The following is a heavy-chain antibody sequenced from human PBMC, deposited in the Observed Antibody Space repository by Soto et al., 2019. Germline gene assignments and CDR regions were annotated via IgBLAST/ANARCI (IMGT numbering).Heavy chain of an antibody. CDR3: AGGVVVAATLYYYYGMDV. D-gene: IGHD2-15*01. Sequence: GGSLRLSCAASGFTFSNAWMNWVRQAPGKGLEWVGRIKSKTDGGTKDYAAPVKGRFTISRDDSKNTLYLQMNSLKTEDTAVYYCAGGVVVAATLYYYYGMDVWGQGTTVTVSS. V-gene: IGHV3-15*07. CDR2: IKSKTDGGTK. J-gene: IGHJ6*02. CDR1: GFTFSNAW.